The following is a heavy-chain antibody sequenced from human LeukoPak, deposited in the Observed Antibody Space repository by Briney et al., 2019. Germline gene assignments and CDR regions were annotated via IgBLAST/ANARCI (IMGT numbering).Heavy chain of an antibody. V-gene: IGHV3-30*19. D-gene: IGHD3-10*01. Sequence: PGGSLRLSCAASGFTFSSYGMHWVRQAPGKGLEWVAVISYDGSNKYYADSVKGRFTISRDNSKNTLYLQMNSLRAEDMAFYYCAKNRRRGYFGSGSNFDYWGQGTLVTVSS. CDR2: ISYDGSNK. CDR3: AKNRRRGYFGSGSNFDY. J-gene: IGHJ4*02. CDR1: GFTFSSYG.